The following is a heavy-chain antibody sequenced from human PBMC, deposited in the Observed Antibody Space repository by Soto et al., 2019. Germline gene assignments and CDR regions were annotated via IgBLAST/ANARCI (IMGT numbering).Heavy chain of an antibody. Sequence: GESLKISCKGAGYSFTSYWISWVRQMPGKGLEWMGRIDPSDSYTNYSPSFQGHVTISADKSISTAYLQWSSLKASDTAMYYCARCRSGRFLEWYYGMDVWGQGTTVTVSS. V-gene: IGHV5-10-1*01. CDR3: ARCRSGRFLEWYYGMDV. CDR1: GYSFTSYW. J-gene: IGHJ6*02. CDR2: IDPSDSYT. D-gene: IGHD3-3*01.